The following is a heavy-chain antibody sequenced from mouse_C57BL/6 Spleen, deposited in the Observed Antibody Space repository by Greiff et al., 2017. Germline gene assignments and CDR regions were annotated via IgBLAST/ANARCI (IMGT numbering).Heavy chain of an antibody. CDR2: INPGTGCT. D-gene: IGHD1-3*01. CDR3: ARSSESFLYGYFDV. J-gene: IGHJ1*03. CDR1: GYTFTSYG. V-gene: IGHV1-7*01. Sequence: QVQLQQSGAELAKPGASVTLSCKASGYTFTSYGMHWVKQRPVHGLEWIGYINPGTGCTTYNQKFKGKATLTADKSSSTAYMQLSSLTYEDSAVYDGARSSESFLYGYFDVWGKGTTVTVSS.